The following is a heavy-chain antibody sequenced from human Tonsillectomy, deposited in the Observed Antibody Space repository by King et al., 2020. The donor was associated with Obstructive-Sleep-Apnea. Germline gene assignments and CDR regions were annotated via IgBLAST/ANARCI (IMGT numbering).Heavy chain of an antibody. CDR1: GGSISSSNW. J-gene: IGHJ4*02. CDR2: IYHSGST. D-gene: IGHD6-19*01. Sequence: QLQESGPGLVKPSGTLSLTCAVSGGSISSSNWWRWVRHPPGKGREWSGEIYHSGSTNYNPSLKSRVTISVDKSKNQLYLKVSSVTAADTAVYYCARGGSGWSFDYWGQGTLVTVSS. V-gene: IGHV4-4*02. CDR3: ARGGSGWSFDY.